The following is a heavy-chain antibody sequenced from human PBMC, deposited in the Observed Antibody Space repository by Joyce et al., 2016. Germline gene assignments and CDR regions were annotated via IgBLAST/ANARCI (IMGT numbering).Heavy chain of an antibody. Sequence: QVQLVQSGAEVKKPGASVKVSCKAFGFTFTQYGFTWVRQTPGQGLEWMGWVSGFNGNANYAQKFQDRVTMTTDTSTNTVFMELRSLTSDDTAVYYCSRDHYSSPSYWGQGTPVTVSS. CDR3: SRDHYSSPSY. D-gene: IGHD3-22*01. CDR1: GFTFTQYG. V-gene: IGHV1-18*01. CDR2: VSGFNGNA. J-gene: IGHJ4*02.